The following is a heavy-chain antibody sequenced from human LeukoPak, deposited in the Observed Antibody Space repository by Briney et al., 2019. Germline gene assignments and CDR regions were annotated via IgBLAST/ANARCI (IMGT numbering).Heavy chain of an antibody. J-gene: IGHJ4*02. V-gene: IGHV3-21*04. Sequence: GGSLRFACEASGFTFSIYSMHWVRQAPGKGLEWVSSISSGSTYIYYADSVKGRFTISRDNSKNTLYLQMNSLRAEDTAVYYCARVTYGSGTYGAFDYWGQGTLVTVSS. D-gene: IGHD3-10*01. CDR2: ISSGSTYI. CDR1: GFTFSIYS. CDR3: ARVTYGSGTYGAFDY.